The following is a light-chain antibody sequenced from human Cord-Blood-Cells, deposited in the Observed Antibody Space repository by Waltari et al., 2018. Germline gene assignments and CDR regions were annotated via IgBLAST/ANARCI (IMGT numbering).Light chain of an antibody. CDR2: AAS. CDR3: QQRYSTPLT. V-gene: IGKV1-39*01. CDR1: QSMSSY. Sequence: DIQMTQSPSSLSASVGDRVTITCRASQSMSSYLIWYQQKPGKDPKLLIYAASSLQSGVPSRFSGSGSGTEFTLTISSLQPEYVATYYCQQRYSTPLTFGGGTKVVIK. J-gene: IGKJ4*01.